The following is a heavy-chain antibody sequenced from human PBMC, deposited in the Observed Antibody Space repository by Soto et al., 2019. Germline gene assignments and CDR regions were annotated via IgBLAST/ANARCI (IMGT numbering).Heavy chain of an antibody. CDR1: GYTFTSYG. CDR2: ISAYNGNT. V-gene: IGHV1-18*01. Sequence: ASVKVSCKASGYTFTSYGISWVRQAPGQGLEWMGWISAYNGNTNYAQKLQGRVTMTTYTSTSTAYLELSSLRSEDTAVYYCARGITLPTPLDYWGQGTLVTVSS. J-gene: IGHJ4*02. D-gene: IGHD1-20*01. CDR3: ARGITLPTPLDY.